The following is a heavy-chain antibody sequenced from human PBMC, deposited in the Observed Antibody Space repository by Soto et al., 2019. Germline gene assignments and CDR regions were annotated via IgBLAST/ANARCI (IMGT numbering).Heavy chain of an antibody. CDR2: ISGSGGST. V-gene: IGHV3-23*01. D-gene: IGHD3-3*01. Sequence: EVQLLESGGGLVQPGGSLRLSCAASGFTFSSYAMSWVRQAPGKGLEWVSAISGSGGSTYYADSVKGRFTISRDNSKNTLYLQMNSLRAEDTAVYYCAKGAPVLRFLVWLSNWFDPWGQGTLVTVSS. J-gene: IGHJ5*02. CDR3: AKGAPVLRFLVWLSNWFDP. CDR1: GFTFSSYA.